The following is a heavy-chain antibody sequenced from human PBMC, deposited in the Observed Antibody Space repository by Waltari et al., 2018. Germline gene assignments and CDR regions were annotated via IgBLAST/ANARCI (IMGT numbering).Heavy chain of an antibody. J-gene: IGHJ5*02. CDR1: GYSISSGYY. V-gene: IGHV4-38-2*02. D-gene: IGHD3-22*01. CDR2: IYHSGST. CDR3: ARVAYDSSGSHGWFDP. Sequence: QVQLQESGPGLVKPSETLSLTCTVSGYSISSGYYWGWIRQPPGKGLEWIGSIYHSGSTYYNPPLKSRVTISVDTSKNQFSLKLSSVTAADTAVYYCARVAYDSSGSHGWFDPWGQGTLVTVSS.